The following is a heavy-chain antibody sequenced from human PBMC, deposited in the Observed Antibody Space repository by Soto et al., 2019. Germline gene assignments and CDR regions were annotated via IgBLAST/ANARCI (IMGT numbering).Heavy chain of an antibody. CDR2: IYHSGST. J-gene: IGHJ6*02. V-gene: IGHV4-4*02. CDR3: ARETTVTTGTYGMDV. Sequence: SETLSPTCAVSGGSISSSNWWCWVRQPPGMGLEWIGEIYHSGSTNYAPYLQGRVTISVDKSKKPSSMKLSSVTAADTAVYYCARETTVTTGTYGMDVWGQGTTVTVSS. D-gene: IGHD4-17*01. CDR1: GGSISSSNW.